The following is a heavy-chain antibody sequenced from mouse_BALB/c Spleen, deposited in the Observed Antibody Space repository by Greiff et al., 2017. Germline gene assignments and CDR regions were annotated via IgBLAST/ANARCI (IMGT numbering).Heavy chain of an antibody. Sequence: EGQLQQSGPELVKPGASVKISCKASGYSFTGYYMHWVKQSHVKSLEWIGRINPYNGATSYNQNFKDKASLTVDKSSSTAYMELHSLTSEDSAVYYCARSWGNYPIYYAMDYWGQGTSVTVSS. D-gene: IGHD2-1*01. CDR2: INPYNGAT. V-gene: IGHV1-31*01. CDR1: GYSFTGYY. J-gene: IGHJ4*01. CDR3: ARSWGNYPIYYAMDY.